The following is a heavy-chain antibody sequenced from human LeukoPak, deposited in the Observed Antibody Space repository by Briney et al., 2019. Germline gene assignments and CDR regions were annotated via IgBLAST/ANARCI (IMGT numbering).Heavy chain of an antibody. D-gene: IGHD2-15*01. CDR1: GGTFSIYA. J-gene: IGHJ3*02. CDR2: IIPIFGTA. V-gene: IGHV1-69*13. Sequence: SVNVSCKASGGTFSIYAISWVRRAPGQGLGWVGGIIPIFGTANYAQKFPGRVTITANESTSTAYMKLSSLRSQNTAVYYCARYAKGYCSGGSCYGDAFDIWGQGTMVTVSS. CDR3: ARYAKGYCSGGSCYGDAFDI.